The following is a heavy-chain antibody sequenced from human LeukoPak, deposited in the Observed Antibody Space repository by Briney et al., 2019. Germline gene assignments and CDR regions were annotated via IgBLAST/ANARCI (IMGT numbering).Heavy chain of an antibody. CDR1: GYIFISYG. J-gene: IGHJ3*02. D-gene: IGHD3-10*01. Sequence: ASVKVSCKASGYIFISYGINWVRQAPGQGLEWMGRISAYDGNTNYAQKLQGRVTMTTDTSTSTAYMELRSLRSDDTAVYYCARGGNYYGSGSYYVDAFDIWGQGTMVTVSS. CDR3: ARGGNYYGSGSYYVDAFDI. V-gene: IGHV1-18*01. CDR2: ISAYDGNT.